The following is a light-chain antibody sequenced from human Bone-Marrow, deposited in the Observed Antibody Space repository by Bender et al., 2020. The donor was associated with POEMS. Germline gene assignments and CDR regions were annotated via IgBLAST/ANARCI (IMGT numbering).Light chain of an antibody. V-gene: IGLV3-19*01. CDR3: ATRDSSGDRVI. J-gene: IGLJ2*01. Sequence: SSELTQAPAVSVALGQTVTITCQGDGLRTYFASWNQQKPGQAPVLVIYGRNDRPSGIPDRFSGSSSGNTASLTITGAQAEDEADYYCATRDSSGDRVIFGGGTKVTVL. CDR1: GLRTYF. CDR2: GRN.